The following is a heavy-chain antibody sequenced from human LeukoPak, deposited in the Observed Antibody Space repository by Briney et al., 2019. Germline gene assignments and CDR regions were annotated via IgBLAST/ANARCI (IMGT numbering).Heavy chain of an antibody. CDR2: ISWNSGNV. D-gene: IGHD6-13*01. Sequence: PGGSLRLSCAASGFTFDDYAMHWVRQSPGEGLEWVSGISWNSGNVGYADSVKGRFTISRDNAKNSLYLQMNSLRADDTALYYCARGIALAAALDFWGQGTLVTVSS. J-gene: IGHJ4*02. V-gene: IGHV3-9*01. CDR1: GFTFDDYA. CDR3: ARGIALAAALDF.